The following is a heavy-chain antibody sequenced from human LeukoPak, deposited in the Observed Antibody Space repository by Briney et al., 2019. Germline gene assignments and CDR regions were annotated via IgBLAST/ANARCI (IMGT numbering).Heavy chain of an antibody. CDR3: ARDFKEADP. CDR1: GFIFSSYG. J-gene: IGHJ5*02. Sequence: GGSLRLSCAASGFIFSSYGMHWVRQAPGKGLEWVAFIRYDGSKKYYADSVKGRFTISRDNAKKTLYLQMNSVRAEDTAVYYCARDFKEADPWGQGTLVTVSS. CDR2: IRYDGSKK. V-gene: IGHV3-30*02.